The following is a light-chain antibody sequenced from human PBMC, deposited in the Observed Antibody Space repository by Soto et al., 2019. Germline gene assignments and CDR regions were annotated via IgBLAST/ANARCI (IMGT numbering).Light chain of an antibody. V-gene: IGKV3-20*01. Sequence: EIVLTQSPGTLSLSPGERATLSCRGVQSVSSSYLAWYQQKPGQAPRLLIYGASSRATGIPGRFSGSGSETDFTLTISRLEPEDFAVYYCQQYNTWRSISFGQGTRLEIK. CDR2: GAS. CDR1: QSVSSSY. J-gene: IGKJ5*01. CDR3: QQYNTWRSIS.